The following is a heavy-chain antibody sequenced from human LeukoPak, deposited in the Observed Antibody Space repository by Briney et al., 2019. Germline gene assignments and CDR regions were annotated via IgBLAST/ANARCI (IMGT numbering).Heavy chain of an antibody. Sequence: SVKVSCKASGGTFSSYAISWVRQAPGQGLEWMGGIIPIFGTANYAQKFQGRVTITTDESTSTAYMELSSLRSEDTAVFYCARGTERYSGYERAFDIWGQGTMVTVSS. J-gene: IGHJ3*02. CDR1: GGTFSSYA. V-gene: IGHV1-69*05. CDR3: ARGTERYSGYERAFDI. CDR2: IIPIFGTA. D-gene: IGHD5-12*01.